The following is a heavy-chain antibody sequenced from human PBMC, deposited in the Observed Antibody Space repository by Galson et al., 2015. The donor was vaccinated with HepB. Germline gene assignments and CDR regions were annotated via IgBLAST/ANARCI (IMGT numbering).Heavy chain of an antibody. Sequence: SVKVSCKASGYTFTGYYMHWVRQAPGQGLEWMGRINPNSGGTNYAQKFQGRVTMTRDTSISTAYMELSRLRSNDTAVYYCARAFPPYDFWSGYPNWFDPWGQGTLVTVSS. CDR3: ARAFPPYDFWSGYPNWFDP. J-gene: IGHJ5*02. V-gene: IGHV1-2*06. CDR2: INPNSGGT. CDR1: GYTFTGYY. D-gene: IGHD3-3*01.